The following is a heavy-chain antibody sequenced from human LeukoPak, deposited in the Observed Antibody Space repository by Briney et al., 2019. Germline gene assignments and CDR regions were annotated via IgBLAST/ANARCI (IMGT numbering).Heavy chain of an antibody. CDR1: GFTFSSYG. CDR2: ISGSGGST. V-gene: IGHV3-23*01. CDR3: AKDPRSTAYYLQPDFFDY. J-gene: IGHJ4*02. Sequence: GGSLRLSCAASGFTFSSYGMSWVRQAPGKGLEWVSAISGSGGSTYYADSVKGRFTISRDNSKNTLYLQMNSLRAEDTAMYYCAKDPRSTAYYLQPDFFDYWGQGTLVTVSS. D-gene: IGHD3-22*01.